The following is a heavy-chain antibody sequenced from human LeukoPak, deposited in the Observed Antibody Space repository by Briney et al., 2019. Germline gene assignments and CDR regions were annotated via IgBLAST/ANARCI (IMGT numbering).Heavy chain of an antibody. CDR1: GYTFTSYD. Sequence: ASVKVSCKASGYTFTSYDFNWVRQATGQGLEWMGGMNPNSGNTGYAQKFQGRVTMTRNTSISTAYMELSSLRSEDTAVYYCARGDYYGSAWGIDYWGQGTLVTVSS. D-gene: IGHD3-10*01. CDR2: MNPNSGNT. CDR3: ARGDYYGSAWGIDY. J-gene: IGHJ4*02. V-gene: IGHV1-8*01.